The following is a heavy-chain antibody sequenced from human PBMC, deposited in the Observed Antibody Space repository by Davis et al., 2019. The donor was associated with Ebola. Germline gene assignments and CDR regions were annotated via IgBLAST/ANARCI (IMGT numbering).Heavy chain of an antibody. CDR3: ATLPDV. CDR2: INTNTGNP. Sequence: ASVKVSCKASGYRFTTYGMHWVRQAPGQGLEWMGWINTNTGNPTYAKGFPGRFVFSVDTSVNMAYLLINSLKTEDAAVYYCATLPDVWGQGTMVTVSS. V-gene: IGHV7-4-1*04. J-gene: IGHJ3*01. CDR1: GYRFTTYG.